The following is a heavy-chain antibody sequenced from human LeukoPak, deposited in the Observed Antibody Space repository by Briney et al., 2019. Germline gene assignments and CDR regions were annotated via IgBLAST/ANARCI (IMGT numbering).Heavy chain of an antibody. CDR2: IKSDGTYT. V-gene: IGHV3-74*01. CDR3: ARAAQYGLDV. CDR1: GFPFSSYG. J-gene: IGHJ6*02. Sequence: PGKSLRLSCAASGFPFSSYGMHWVRQAPGKGLVWVSRIKSDGTYTSHADSVKGRFTISRDNAKNTLYLEMNSLRAEDMAVYYCARAAQYGLDVWGQGTTVTVSS.